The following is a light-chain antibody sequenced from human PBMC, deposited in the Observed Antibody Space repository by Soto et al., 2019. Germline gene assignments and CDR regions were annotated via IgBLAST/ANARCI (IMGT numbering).Light chain of an antibody. Sequence: EIMLTQAPGTLSLSPGERATLSCSASQSVTGNYLAWYRQKPGQAHRLLIFGASSRATGIPDRFSGSGSGTDFTLTISTLEPEDFAVYYCKHYLNSPWAFGQGTK. CDR3: KHYLNSPWA. CDR1: QSVTGNY. J-gene: IGKJ1*01. V-gene: IGKV3-20*01. CDR2: GAS.